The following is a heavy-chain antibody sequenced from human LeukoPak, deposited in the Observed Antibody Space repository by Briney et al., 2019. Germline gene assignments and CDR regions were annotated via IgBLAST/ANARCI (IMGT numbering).Heavy chain of an antibody. V-gene: IGHV4-4*02. CDR2: MYLSGTT. CDR1: GDSINSLDL. CDR3: AGLGGRYSSGLYYYYFDY. Sequence: SETLSLTCTVSGDSINSLDLWSWVRQPPGKGLEWIGEMYLSGTTHSNPSVKSRVTISIDKSKNQFFLNLSSVTAADTAVYYCAGLGGRYSSGLYYYYFDYWGQGTLVTVSS. D-gene: IGHD3-22*01. J-gene: IGHJ4*02.